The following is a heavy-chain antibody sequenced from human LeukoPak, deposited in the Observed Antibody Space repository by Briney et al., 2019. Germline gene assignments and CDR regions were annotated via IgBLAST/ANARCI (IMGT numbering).Heavy chain of an antibody. CDR2: ISYDGSNK. CDR3: AKDRGYYAPFDC. J-gene: IGHJ4*02. CDR1: GFTFSSYG. Sequence: GRSLRLSCAASGFTFSSYGMHWVRQAPGKGLEWVAVISYDGSNKYYADSVKGRFTISRDNSKNTLYLQMNSLRAEDTAVYYCAKDRGYYAPFDCWGQGTLVTVSS. D-gene: IGHD3-10*01. V-gene: IGHV3-30*18.